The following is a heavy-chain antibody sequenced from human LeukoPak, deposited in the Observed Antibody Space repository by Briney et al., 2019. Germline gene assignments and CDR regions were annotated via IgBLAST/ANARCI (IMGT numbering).Heavy chain of an antibody. CDR2: ISQDGREK. CDR1: AGFTFSDYW. J-gene: IGHJ4*02. D-gene: IGHD6-19*01. Sequence: GGSLRLSCAASAGFTFSDYWMNWVRQAPGKGLEWVAIISQDGREKLYVDSVKGRFTISRDNAKSSLYLQINSLRAEDTAVYYCVGGIGWQPDYWGQRTLVTVSS. CDR3: VGGIGWQPDY. V-gene: IGHV3-7*03.